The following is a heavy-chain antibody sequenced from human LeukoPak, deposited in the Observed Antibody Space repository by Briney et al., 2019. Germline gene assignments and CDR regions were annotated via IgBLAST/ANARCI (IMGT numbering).Heavy chain of an antibody. Sequence: SETLSLTCAVYGGSFSGYYWTWIRQPPGKGLEWIGEIHHSGSTNYNPSLKSRVTISVDTSKNQFSLKLSSVTAADTAVYYCARGGPHYLARLDPFDFWGRGTLVTVSS. CDR2: IHHSGST. V-gene: IGHV4-34*01. CDR3: ARGGPHYLARLDPFDF. J-gene: IGHJ4*02. CDR1: GGSFSGYY. D-gene: IGHD6-25*01.